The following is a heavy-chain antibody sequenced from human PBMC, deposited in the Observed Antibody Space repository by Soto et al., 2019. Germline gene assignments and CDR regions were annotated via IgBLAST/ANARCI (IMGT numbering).Heavy chain of an antibody. J-gene: IGHJ4*02. Sequence: GGSLRLSCAASGFTFSNAWMSWVRQAPGKGLEWVGRIKSKTDGGTTDYAAPVKGRFTISRDDSKNTLYLQMNSLKTEDTAVYYCTTPLRYFDWLTPFDYWGQGTLVTVSS. CDR3: TTPLRYFDWLTPFDY. V-gene: IGHV3-15*01. CDR1: GFTFSNAW. D-gene: IGHD3-9*01. CDR2: IKSKTDGGTT.